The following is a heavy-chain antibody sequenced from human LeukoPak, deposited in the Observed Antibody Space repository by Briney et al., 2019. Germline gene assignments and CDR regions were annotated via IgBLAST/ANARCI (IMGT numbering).Heavy chain of an antibody. Sequence: PGGSLRLSCAASGFTFSSYAMSWVRQAPGKGLEWVLGISGSGGSTYYADSVKGRFTISRDNSKNTLYLQMNSLRAEDTAVYYCAKARRIQLWLSWGQGTLVTVSS. J-gene: IGHJ5*02. CDR1: GFTFSSYA. CDR2: ISGSGGST. CDR3: AKARRIQLWLS. D-gene: IGHD5-18*01. V-gene: IGHV3-23*01.